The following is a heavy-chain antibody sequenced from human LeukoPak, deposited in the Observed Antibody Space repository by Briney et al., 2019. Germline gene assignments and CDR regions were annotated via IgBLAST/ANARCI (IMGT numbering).Heavy chain of an antibody. V-gene: IGHV4-34*01. CDR3: ARRASDYYGSGSYRFRYYYMDV. J-gene: IGHJ6*03. CDR2: INHSGST. CDR1: GGSFSGYY. Sequence: SETLSLTCAVYGGSFSGYYWSWIRQPPGKGLEWSEEINHSGSTNYNPSLKSRVTISVDTSKNQFSLKLSSVTAADTAVYYCARRASDYYGSGSYRFRYYYMDVWGKGTTVTISS. D-gene: IGHD3-10*01.